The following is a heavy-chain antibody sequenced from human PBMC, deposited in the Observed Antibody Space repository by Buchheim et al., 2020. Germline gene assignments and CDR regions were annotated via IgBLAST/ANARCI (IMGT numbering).Heavy chain of an antibody. CDR1: GGSISSYY. J-gene: IGHJ5*02. Sequence: QVQLQESGPGLVKPSETLSLTCTVSGGSISSYYWSWIRQPPGKGLEWIGYIYYSGSTNYNPSLKSRVTISVDTSKNQFSLKLSSVTAADTAVYYCARVLPSVWMTTVTTAGFDPWGQGTL. CDR3: ARVLPSVWMTTVTTAGFDP. V-gene: IGHV4-59*01. CDR2: IYYSGST. D-gene: IGHD4-17*01.